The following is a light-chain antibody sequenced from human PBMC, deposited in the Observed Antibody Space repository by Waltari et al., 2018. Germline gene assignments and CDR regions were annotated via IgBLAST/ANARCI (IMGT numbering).Light chain of an antibody. V-gene: IGKV1-12*01. CDR1: QDISRW. J-gene: IGKJ2*03. CDR2: KAS. Sequence: DIPMTKSPSYLSASAGDRVTITCRASQDISRWLVWYQQKPGKAPKLLISKASSLQSGVSSRFSGSGSGTDFTLTINSLQPEDFATYYCQQYNSAPHSFGQGTKVEIK. CDR3: QQYNSAPHS.